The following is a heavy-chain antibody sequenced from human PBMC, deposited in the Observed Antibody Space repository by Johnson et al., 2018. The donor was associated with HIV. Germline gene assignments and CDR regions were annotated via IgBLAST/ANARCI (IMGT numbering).Heavy chain of an antibody. CDR3: ARPSVMTTLTTTPWAFDI. V-gene: IGHV3-30*04. CDR2: ISYDGTYN. CDR1: GFTFSSYA. D-gene: IGHD4-17*01. Sequence: VQLVESGGGVVQPGKSLRLSCAASGFTFSSYAMHWVRQAPGKGLEWVAIISYDGTYNYYADSVKGRFTISRDNSKNTLYLQMNSLRVDATAVYHCARPSVMTTLTTTPWAFDIWGQGTMVTVSS. J-gene: IGHJ3*02.